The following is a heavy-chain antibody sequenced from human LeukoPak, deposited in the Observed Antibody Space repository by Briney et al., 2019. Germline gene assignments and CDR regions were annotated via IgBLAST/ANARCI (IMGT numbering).Heavy chain of an antibody. CDR3: ARDSGGSGTSYYYYMDV. D-gene: IGHD3-10*01. Sequence: ASVKVSCKASGYTFTSYYMHWVRQAPGQGLEWMGIINPSGGSTSYAQKFQGRVTMTRDTSTSTVYMELSSLRSEDTAVYYCARDSGGSGTSYYYYMDVWGKGTTVTISS. CDR2: INPSGGST. CDR1: GYTFTSYY. V-gene: IGHV1-46*01. J-gene: IGHJ6*03.